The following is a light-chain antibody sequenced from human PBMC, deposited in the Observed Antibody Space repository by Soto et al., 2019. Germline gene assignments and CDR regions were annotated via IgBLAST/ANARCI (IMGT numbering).Light chain of an antibody. V-gene: IGKV1-39*01. CDR1: QSISTY. Sequence: DIQMTQSPSSLSASIGDIITITCRASQSISTYLNWYQQKPGKAPKLLIYGASTLQNGVPSRFXASGSATDYTLTISGLQPEDFATYYCQQSFITPPLTFGGGTKVEMK. J-gene: IGKJ4*01. CDR2: GAS. CDR3: QQSFITPPLT.